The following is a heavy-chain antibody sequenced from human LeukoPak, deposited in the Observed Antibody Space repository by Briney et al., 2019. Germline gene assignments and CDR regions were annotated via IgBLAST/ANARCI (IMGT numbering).Heavy chain of an antibody. CDR2: IYPGDSDT. D-gene: IGHD6-19*01. CDR1: GYSFTSYW. CDR3: ARQSYSSGPNH. V-gene: IGHV5-51*01. Sequence: RGESLKISCKGSGYSFTSYWIGWVRQMPGKGLEWMGIIYPGDSDTRYSPSFQGQVTISADKSISTAYLQLSSPKASDTAMYYCARQSYSSGPNHWGQGTLVTVSS. J-gene: IGHJ5*02.